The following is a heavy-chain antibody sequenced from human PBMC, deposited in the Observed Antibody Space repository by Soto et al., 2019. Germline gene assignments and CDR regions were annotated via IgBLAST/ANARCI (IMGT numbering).Heavy chain of an antibody. D-gene: IGHD3-22*01. CDR3: ARGHPYSGYSPFDY. CDR1: GFSFSSYG. Sequence: QVQLVESGGGVVQPGRSLRLSCAASGFSFSSYGMHWVRQAPGKGLEWVAVIWYDGSNKNYADSVKGRFTISRDNSKNTLYLQKNSLRAEDTAVYYCARGHPYSGYSPFDYWGQGTLVTVSS. J-gene: IGHJ4*02. CDR2: IWYDGSNK. V-gene: IGHV3-33*01.